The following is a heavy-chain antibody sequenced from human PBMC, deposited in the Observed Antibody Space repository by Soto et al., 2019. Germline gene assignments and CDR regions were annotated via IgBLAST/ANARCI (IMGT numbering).Heavy chain of an antibody. Sequence: QVQLVQSGAEVKKPGASVKISCRASGYSFNYYSIHWVRQAPGQSLEWMGWITAANGNTKYSQKFQGRVTLTRDTSASTAFTEVKSLTSADTAKDYCVRAAGPSDSWGQRTLVTDSS. CDR3: VRAAGPSDS. D-gene: IGHD6-13*01. V-gene: IGHV1-3*01. CDR1: GYSFNYYS. J-gene: IGHJ5*01. CDR2: ITAANGNT.